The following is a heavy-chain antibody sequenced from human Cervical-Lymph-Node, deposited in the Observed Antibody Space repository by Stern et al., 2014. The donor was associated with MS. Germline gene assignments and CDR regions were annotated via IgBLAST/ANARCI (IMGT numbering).Heavy chain of an antibody. J-gene: IGHJ3*02. CDR1: GFTFSSHG. CDR3: AKVPQGGTDAFDI. D-gene: IGHD1-14*01. V-gene: IGHV3-30*18. CDR2: ISSDGSNE. Sequence: DQLVESGGGVVQPGRSLRLSCAASGFTFSSHGMHWVRQAPGKGLEWVALISSDGSNEYYADSVKGRFTISRDSSKNTLSLQMNSLRPEDTAMYYCAKVPQGGTDAFDIWGQGTMVTVSS.